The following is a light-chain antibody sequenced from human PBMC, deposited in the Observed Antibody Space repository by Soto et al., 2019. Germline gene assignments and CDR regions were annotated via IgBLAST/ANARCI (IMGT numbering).Light chain of an antibody. V-gene: IGLV2-14*03. CDR1: SSDIGAHNF. CDR2: EVI. J-gene: IGLJ1*01. CDR3: NSDTTSNTFV. Sequence: QSALTQPASVSGSPGQAITVSCSGTSSDIGAHNFVSWYQQHPGKAPKLIIYEVINRPSGVSDRFSGSKSGNTASLTISGLQSEDEADYYCNSDTTSNTFVFGSGTKVTVL.